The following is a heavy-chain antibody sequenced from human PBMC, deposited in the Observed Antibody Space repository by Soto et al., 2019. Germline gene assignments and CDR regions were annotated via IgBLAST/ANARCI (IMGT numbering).Heavy chain of an antibody. V-gene: IGHV1-69*01. CDR2: IIPVFGTV. D-gene: IGHD6-13*01. J-gene: IGHJ5*02. CDR3: ARDNPYTNSFGNWFDP. Sequence: QVRRVRSGAEVKKPGSSVKVSCKASGGTFSNYAITWLRLAPGQGLEWLGGIIPVFGTVNYAQKFQGRVTITADESTSTAYMELNRLRSEDTAVYYCARDNPYTNSFGNWFDPLGQGTLVIVS. CDR1: GGTFSNYA.